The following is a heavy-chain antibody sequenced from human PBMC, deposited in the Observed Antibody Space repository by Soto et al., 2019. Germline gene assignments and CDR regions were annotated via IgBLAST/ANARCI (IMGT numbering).Heavy chain of an antibody. CDR1: GFTFKSDA. V-gene: IGHV3-74*01. CDR3: ARMKSGSYDWFDP. Sequence: WWCIRLSCAATGFTFKSDAMNWVCQTPGKGLMWVSSISTSGGRTYYADSVKGRFTISRDNAKNTVYLQMNSLRAEDTVVYYCARMKSGSYDWFDPWGQGTLVTVSS. CDR2: ISTSGGRT. D-gene: IGHD3-10*01. J-gene: IGHJ5*02.